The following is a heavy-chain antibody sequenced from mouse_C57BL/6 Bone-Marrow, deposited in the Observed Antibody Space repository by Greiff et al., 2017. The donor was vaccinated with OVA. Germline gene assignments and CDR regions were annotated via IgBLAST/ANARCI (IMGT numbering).Heavy chain of an antibody. CDR3: VYDYAWFAY. J-gene: IGHJ3*01. D-gene: IGHD2-4*01. CDR1: GYTFTSYW. Sequence: VQLQQPGAELVKPGASVKMSCKASGYTFTSYWITCVKQRPGQCLELIGDIYPGSGSTNYNAKFKSKATLTVDTSSSTADMQLSSLTSEDSAVYYCVYDYAWFAYWGQGTLVTVSA. CDR2: IYPGSGST. V-gene: IGHV1-55*01.